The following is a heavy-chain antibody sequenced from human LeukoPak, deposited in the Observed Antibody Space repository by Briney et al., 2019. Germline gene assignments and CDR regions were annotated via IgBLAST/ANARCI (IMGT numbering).Heavy chain of an antibody. D-gene: IGHD3-9*01. Sequence: PSETLSLTRAVYGGSFSGYYWSWIRQPPGKGREWIGEINHSGSTNYNPPLKSRVTIPVDTSKNQFSLKLSSVTAADTAVYYCARGHWLLTPDYWGQGTLVTVPS. J-gene: IGHJ4*02. CDR3: ARGHWLLTPDY. CDR1: GGSFSGYY. V-gene: IGHV4-34*01. CDR2: INHSGST.